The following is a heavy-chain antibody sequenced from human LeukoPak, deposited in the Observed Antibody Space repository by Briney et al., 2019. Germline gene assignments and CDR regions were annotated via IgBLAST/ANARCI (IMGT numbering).Heavy chain of an antibody. D-gene: IGHD2-15*01. CDR1: VYTFTSFG. V-gene: IGHV1-18*04. CDR3: ARPSRGRGPIDYYYYYMDV. Sequence: GASVKVSCKPSVYTFTSFGISWVRQAPGQGLEWMGWIGAYSGDTNYAQKFQGRVTMTTDTSTSTAYMDLRSLRSDDTAVYYCARPSRGRGPIDYYYYYMDVWGKGTTVTVSS. CDR2: IGAYSGDT. J-gene: IGHJ6*03.